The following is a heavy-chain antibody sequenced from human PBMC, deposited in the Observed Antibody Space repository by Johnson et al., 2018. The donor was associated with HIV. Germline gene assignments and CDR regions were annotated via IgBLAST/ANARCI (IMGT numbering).Heavy chain of an antibody. CDR2: IYSGGSI. V-gene: IGHV3-53*01. CDR1: GFTVSSNY. J-gene: IGHJ3*02. CDR3: AGSNQPGDAFDI. D-gene: IGHD2-2*01. Sequence: VQLVESGGGLIQPGGSLRLSCAVSGFTVSSNYMSWVRQAPGKGLEWVSVIYSGGSIYYADFVKGRSTISRDHSKNTLYLQMNSLRAEATAVYYCAGSNQPGDAFDIWGQGTMVTVSS.